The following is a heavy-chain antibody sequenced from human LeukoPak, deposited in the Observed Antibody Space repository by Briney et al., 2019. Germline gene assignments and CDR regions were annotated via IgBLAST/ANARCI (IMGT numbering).Heavy chain of an antibody. CDR3: ARDLTYYYDSSGYAFDI. D-gene: IGHD3-22*01. CDR2: INPNSGGT. CDR1: GYTFTGYY. V-gene: IGHV1-2*02. J-gene: IGHJ3*02. Sequence: GASVKVSCKASGYTFTGYYMHWVRQAPGQGLEWMGWINPNSGGTNYAQKFQGRVTMTRDTSISTAYMELSRLRSDDTAVYYCARDLTYYYDSSGYAFDIWGQGTMVTVAS.